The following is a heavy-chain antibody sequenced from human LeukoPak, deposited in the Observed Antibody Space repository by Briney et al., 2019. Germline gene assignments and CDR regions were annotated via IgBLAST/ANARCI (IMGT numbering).Heavy chain of an antibody. D-gene: IGHD6-19*01. Sequence: PSETLSLTYTVSGGSISSSSSYWGWIRQPPGKGLEWIGSIYYSGSTYYNPSLKSRVTISVDTSKNQFSLKLSSVTAADTAVYYCARTDHIAVAGGGRVGYWGQGTLVSVSS. CDR1: GGSISSSSSY. CDR3: ARTDHIAVAGGGRVGY. V-gene: IGHV4-39*07. CDR2: IYYSGST. J-gene: IGHJ4*02.